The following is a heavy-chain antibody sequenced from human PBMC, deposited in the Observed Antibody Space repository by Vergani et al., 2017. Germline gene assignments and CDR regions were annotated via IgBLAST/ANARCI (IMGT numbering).Heavy chain of an antibody. J-gene: IGHJ6*02. CDR3: AKKGGSLYYYGVDV. CDR2: IRYDGSNP. CDR1: GYTFGHFD. Sequence: QEQLLQSGGGVVQPGGSLRLSCIGSGYTFGHFDMHWVRQAPGKGLAWVAFIRYDGSNPQYIDSVKGLFTISRDNSNDTLFLQLNGLSPEDTGKYFCAKKGGSLYYYGVDVWGQGTTITVSS. D-gene: IGHD1-26*01. V-gene: IGHV3-30*02.